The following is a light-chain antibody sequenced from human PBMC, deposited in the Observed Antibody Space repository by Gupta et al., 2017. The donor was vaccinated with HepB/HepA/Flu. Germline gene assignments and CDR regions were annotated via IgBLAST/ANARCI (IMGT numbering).Light chain of an antibody. V-gene: IGLV1-40*01. CDR2: GDN. Sequence: APRLLISGDNNRPSGVPDRFSASTSATSASLAITGLQAEDEADYYCQSYDTTLDKNPVFGGGTKLTVL. CDR3: QSYDTTLDKNPV. J-gene: IGLJ2*01.